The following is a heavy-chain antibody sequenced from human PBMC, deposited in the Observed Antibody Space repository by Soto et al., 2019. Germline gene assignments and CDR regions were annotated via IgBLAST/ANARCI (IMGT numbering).Heavy chain of an antibody. CDR2: IVVGSGNT. D-gene: IGHD2-8*01. CDR1: GFTFTSSA. J-gene: IGHJ4*02. Sequence: GASVKVSCKASGFTFTSSAVQWVRQARGQRLEWIGWIVVGSGNTNYAQKFQERVTLTRDMSTSTAYMELSSLRSEDTAVYYCAAEQVSDGIPLGYWGQGTLVTVSS. CDR3: AAEQVSDGIPLGY. V-gene: IGHV1-58*01.